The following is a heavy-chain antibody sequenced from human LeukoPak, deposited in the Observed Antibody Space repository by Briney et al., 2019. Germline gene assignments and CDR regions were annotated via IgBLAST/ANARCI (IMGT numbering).Heavy chain of an antibody. D-gene: IGHD1-20*01. Sequence: RASVKVSCKASGYTFTSYGISWVRQAPGQGLEWMGWISAYNGNTNYAQKLQGRVTMTTDTSTSTAYMELRSLRSDDTAVYYCAIIHGITGTVTGQMEAFDIWGQGTMVTVSS. CDR3: AIIHGITGTVTGQMEAFDI. V-gene: IGHV1-18*01. CDR1: GYTFTSYG. J-gene: IGHJ3*02. CDR2: ISAYNGNT.